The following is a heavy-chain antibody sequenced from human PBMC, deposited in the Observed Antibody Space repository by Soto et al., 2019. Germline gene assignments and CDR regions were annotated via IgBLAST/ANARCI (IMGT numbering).Heavy chain of an antibody. CDR3: AKEQRHSEADTISFLDY. J-gene: IGHJ4*01. Sequence: GGSLRLSCAASGFTFSSYPMTWVRQAPGKVLEWVSSISGSGGSTYYADSVKGRFTMSRDNPKNTISLQMNSPRAEYTAVYYCAKEQRHSEADTISFLDYWCRGXLHNVYS. V-gene: IGHV3-23*01. CDR2: ISGSGGST. CDR1: GFTFSSYP. D-gene: IGHD3-16*01.